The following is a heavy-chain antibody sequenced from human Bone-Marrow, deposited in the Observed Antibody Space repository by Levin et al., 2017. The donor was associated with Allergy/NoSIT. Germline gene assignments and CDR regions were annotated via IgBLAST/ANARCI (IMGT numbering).Heavy chain of an antibody. V-gene: IGHV4-59*01. CDR1: GGSISSYY. Sequence: SETLSLTCTVSGGSISSYYWSWIRQPPGKGLEHIGYISYSGSTNYSPSLTSRVTISLDSSRKQLSLRLDSVTAADTAVYYCARVSTSFDDWGQGTLVMVSS. CDR2: ISYSGST. D-gene: IGHD2-2*01. J-gene: IGHJ4*02. CDR3: ARVSTSFDD.